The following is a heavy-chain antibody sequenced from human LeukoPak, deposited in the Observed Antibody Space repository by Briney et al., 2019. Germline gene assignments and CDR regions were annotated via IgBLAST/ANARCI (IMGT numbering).Heavy chain of an antibody. Sequence: SETLSLTCAVSGYSISSDYYWGWIRQPPGKGLEWIGSIYHSGSTYYNPSLKSRVTISVDTSKNQFSLKLSSVTAADTAVYYCARGNGGVYGSGRWFDPWGQGTLVTVSS. CDR2: IYHSGST. J-gene: IGHJ5*02. CDR3: ARGNGGVYGSGRWFDP. V-gene: IGHV4-38-2*01. CDR1: GYSISSDYY. D-gene: IGHD3-10*01.